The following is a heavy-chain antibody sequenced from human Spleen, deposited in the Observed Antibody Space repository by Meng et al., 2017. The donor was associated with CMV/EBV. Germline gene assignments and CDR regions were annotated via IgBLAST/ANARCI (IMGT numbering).Heavy chain of an antibody. D-gene: IGHD4-11*01. CDR1: GFTFSDYY. V-gene: IGHV3-30-3*01. Sequence: GESLKISCAASGFTFSDYYMSWICQAPGKGLEWVAVISYDGSNKYYADSVKGRFTISRDNSKNTLYLQMNSLRAEDTAVYYCARDLTTVTTVYWGQGTLVTVSS. J-gene: IGHJ4*02. CDR2: ISYDGSNK. CDR3: ARDLTTVTTVY.